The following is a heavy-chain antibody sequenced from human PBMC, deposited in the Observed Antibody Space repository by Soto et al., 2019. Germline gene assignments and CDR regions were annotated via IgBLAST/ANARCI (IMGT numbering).Heavy chain of an antibody. V-gene: IGHV1-3*01. CDR2: INAGNGNT. D-gene: IGHD6-13*01. CDR1: GYTFTSYA. Sequence: ASVKVSCKASGYTFTSYAMHWVRQAPGQRLEWMGWINAGNGNTKYSQKFQGRVTITRDTSASTAYMELSSLRSEDTAVYYCAHLAAAGTGFDYWGQGTLVTVSS. J-gene: IGHJ4*02. CDR3: AHLAAAGTGFDY.